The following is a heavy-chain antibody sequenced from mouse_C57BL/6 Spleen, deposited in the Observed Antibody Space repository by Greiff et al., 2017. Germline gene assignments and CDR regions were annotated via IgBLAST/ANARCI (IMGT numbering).Heavy chain of an antibody. J-gene: IGHJ4*01. D-gene: IGHD2-5*01. CDR1: GYTFTSYW. CDR3: ARVYYSNYYAMDY. CDR2: IDPSDSYT. Sequence: VQLQQPGAELVMPGASVKLSCKASGYTFTSYWMHWVKQRPGQGLEWIGEIDPSDSYTNYNQKFKGKSTLTVDKSSSTAYMQLSSLTSEDSAVXYCARVYYSNYYAMDYWGQGTSVTVSS. V-gene: IGHV1-69*01.